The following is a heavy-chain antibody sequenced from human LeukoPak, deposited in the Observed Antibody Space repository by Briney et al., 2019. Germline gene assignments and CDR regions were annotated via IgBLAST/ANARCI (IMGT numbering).Heavy chain of an antibody. CDR3: ARDRVYYYDSSGYLY. Sequence: GASVKVSCKASGYTFTSYGISWVRQAPGQGLEWMGWISAYNGNTNYAQKLQGRVTMTTDTSTSTAYMELRSLRSDDTAVYYCARDRVYYYDSSGYLYWGQGTLVTVSS. CDR1: GYTFTSYG. V-gene: IGHV1-18*01. J-gene: IGHJ4*02. CDR2: ISAYNGNT. D-gene: IGHD3-22*01.